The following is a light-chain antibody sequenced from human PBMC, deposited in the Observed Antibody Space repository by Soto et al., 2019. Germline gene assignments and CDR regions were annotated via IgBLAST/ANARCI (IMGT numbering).Light chain of an antibody. CDR3: QQYHNWPA. Sequence: EIVMTQSPDTLSVSPGERATLSCRASQSVFSSLAWYQQKPGQAPRLLIYGAATRATGIPARCSGSGSGTEFTLTISSLQSEDFAVYYCQQYHNWPAFGQGTKVEIK. CDR1: QSVFSS. J-gene: IGKJ1*01. CDR2: GAA. V-gene: IGKV3-15*01.